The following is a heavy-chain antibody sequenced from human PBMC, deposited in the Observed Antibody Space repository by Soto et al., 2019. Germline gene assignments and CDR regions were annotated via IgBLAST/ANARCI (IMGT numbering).Heavy chain of an antibody. V-gene: IGHV1-69*01. Sequence: QVQLVQSGAEVKKPGSSVKVSCKASGGTFSSYAISWVRQAPGQGLEWVGGIIPIFGTANYAQKFQGRVTITADESTSTPDMELSSLRSEDTAVYYCARGMGDFWSGYLIPHALGYWGQGTLVTVSS. CDR1: GGTFSSYA. D-gene: IGHD3-3*01. CDR3: ARGMGDFWSGYLIPHALGY. CDR2: IIPIFGTA. J-gene: IGHJ4*02.